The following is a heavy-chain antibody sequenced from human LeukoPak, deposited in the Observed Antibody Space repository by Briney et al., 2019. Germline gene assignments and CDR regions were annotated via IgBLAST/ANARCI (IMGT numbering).Heavy chain of an antibody. J-gene: IGHJ5*02. CDR1: GYSISSGYY. CDR2: IYHSGST. CDR3: ARHSSSWETGWFDP. Sequence: SETLSLTCAVSGYSISSGYYWGWIRQPPGKGLEWIGSIYHSGSTYYNPSLKSRVTISVDTSKNQFSLKLSSVTAADTAVYYCARHSSSWETGWFDPWGQGTLVTVSS. D-gene: IGHD6-13*01. V-gene: IGHV4-38-2*01.